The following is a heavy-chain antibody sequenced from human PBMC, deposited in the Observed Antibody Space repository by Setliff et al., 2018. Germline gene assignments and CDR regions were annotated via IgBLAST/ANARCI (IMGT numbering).Heavy chain of an antibody. J-gene: IGHJ4*02. CDR2: MYYSGDT. CDR1: GDSIRSVTYY. V-gene: IGHV4-39*01. Sequence: PSETLSLTCSVSGDSIRSVTYYWGWIRQPPGKGLEWIATMYYSGDTYHNPSLKSRVSISVDTSKNQISLRLSSVTAADTAFYYCARRRFRYFDWSFDLWGQGTPVTVS. D-gene: IGHD3-9*01. CDR3: ARRRFRYFDWSFDL.